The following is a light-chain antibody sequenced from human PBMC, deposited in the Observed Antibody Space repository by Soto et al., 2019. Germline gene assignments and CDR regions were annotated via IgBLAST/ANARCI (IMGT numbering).Light chain of an antibody. J-gene: IGKJ5*01. CDR3: QQYGSSPIT. CDR2: DAS. Sequence: EIVLTQSPGTLSLSPGERATLSCRASQSVTTSLAWYQQKPGQAPRLLISDASNRATGIPDRFSGSGSATDFTLAISRLEPEDFALYYCQQYGSSPITFGQGTRLEIK. CDR1: QSVTTS. V-gene: IGKV3-20*01.